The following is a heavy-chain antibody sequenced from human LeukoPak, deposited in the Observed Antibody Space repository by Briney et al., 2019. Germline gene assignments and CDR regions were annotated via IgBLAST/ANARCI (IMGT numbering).Heavy chain of an antibody. Sequence: GGSLRLSCAASGFTFSSYAMSWVRQAPGKGLEWVSAISGSGGSTYYADSVKGRFTISRDNSKNTPYLQMNSLRAEDTAVYYCAKGRRVVYYFDYWGQGTLVTVSS. D-gene: IGHD2-2*01. CDR1: GFTFSSYA. CDR2: ISGSGGST. V-gene: IGHV3-23*01. J-gene: IGHJ4*02. CDR3: AKGRRVVYYFDY.